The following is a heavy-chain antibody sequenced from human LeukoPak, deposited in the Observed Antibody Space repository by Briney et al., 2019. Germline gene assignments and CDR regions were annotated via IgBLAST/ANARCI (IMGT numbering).Heavy chain of an antibody. V-gene: IGHV3-48*03. D-gene: IGHD6-13*01. CDR3: AKETFIAAAGTFDY. CDR2: ISSSGSTI. J-gene: IGHJ4*02. Sequence: GGSLRLSCAASGFTFSSYEMNWVRQAPGKGLEWVSYISSSGSTIYYADSVKGRFTISRDNAKNSLYLQMNSLRAEDTAVYYCAKETFIAAAGTFDYWGQGTLVTVSS. CDR1: GFTFSSYE.